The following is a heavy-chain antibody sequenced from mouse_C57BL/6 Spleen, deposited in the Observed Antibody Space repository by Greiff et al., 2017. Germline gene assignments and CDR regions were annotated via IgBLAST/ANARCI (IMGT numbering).Heavy chain of an antibody. V-gene: IGHV1-81*01. CDR1: GYTFTSYG. CDR3: ARADYDRYFDV. CDR2: IYPRSGNT. Sequence: VQLQQSGAELARPGASVKLSCKASGYTFTSYGISWVKQRTGQGLEWIGEIYPRSGNTYYNEKFKGKATLTADKSSSTAYMELRSLTSEDSAVYVCARADYDRYFDVWGTGTTVTVSS. J-gene: IGHJ1*03. D-gene: IGHD2-4*01.